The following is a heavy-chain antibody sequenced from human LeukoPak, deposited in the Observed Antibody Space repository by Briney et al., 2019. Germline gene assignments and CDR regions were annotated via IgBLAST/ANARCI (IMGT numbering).Heavy chain of an antibody. D-gene: IGHD1-26*01. CDR2: IYPIGST. V-gene: IGHV4-4*07. Sequence: SETLSLTCTVSGGSISSYYLTWIRQPAGKGLEWIGRIYPIGSTNYNPSLKSRVTMSVDTSKNQFSLKLSSVTAADTAVYYCARENSGSYREFDYWGQGTLVTVSS. J-gene: IGHJ4*02. CDR3: ARENSGSYREFDY. CDR1: GGSISSYY.